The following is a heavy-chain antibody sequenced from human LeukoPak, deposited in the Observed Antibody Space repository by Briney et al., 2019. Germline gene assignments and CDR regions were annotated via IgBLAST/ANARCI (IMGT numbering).Heavy chain of an antibody. CDR3: ARVISWDDWYFDL. CDR2: TWYDGSNK. V-gene: IGHV3-33*01. CDR1: GFTFSSYG. Sequence: GGSLRLSCAASGFTFSSYGMHWVRQAPGKGLEWVAVTWYDGSNKYFADSVKGRFTISRDNSKNTLYLQMNSLRAEDTAFYYCARVISWDDWYFDLWGRGTLVTVSS. D-gene: IGHD6-13*01. J-gene: IGHJ2*01.